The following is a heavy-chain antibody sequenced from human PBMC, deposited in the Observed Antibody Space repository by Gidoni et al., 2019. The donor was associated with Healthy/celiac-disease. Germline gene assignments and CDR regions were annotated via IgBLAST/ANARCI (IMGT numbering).Heavy chain of an antibody. D-gene: IGHD6-13*01. J-gene: IGHJ4*02. CDR1: GFTFSSYA. Sequence: QVQLVESGGGVAQPGRSLRLSCAAPGFTFSSYAMHWVRQAPGKGLEWVAVISYDGSNKYYADSVKGRFTISRDNSKNTLYLQMNSLRAEDTAVYYCARARSSWYIGYWGQGTLVTVSS. CDR3: ARARSSWYIGY. V-gene: IGHV3-30-3*01. CDR2: ISYDGSNK.